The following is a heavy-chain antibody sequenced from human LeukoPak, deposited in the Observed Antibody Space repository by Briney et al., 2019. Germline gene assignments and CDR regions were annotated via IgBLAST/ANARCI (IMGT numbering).Heavy chain of an antibody. CDR3: AGDGYGVNSADY. J-gene: IGHJ4*02. V-gene: IGHV3-21*01. CDR1: GFIFSSFT. CDR2: ISSSSTYI. Sequence: GGSLRLSCTASGFIFSSFTMTWVRQAPGKGLEWVSSISSSSTYIYYADSVKGRFTISRDNAKNSLYLQMNSLRAEDTAVYYCAGDGYGVNSADYWGQGTLVTVSS. D-gene: IGHD4-23*01.